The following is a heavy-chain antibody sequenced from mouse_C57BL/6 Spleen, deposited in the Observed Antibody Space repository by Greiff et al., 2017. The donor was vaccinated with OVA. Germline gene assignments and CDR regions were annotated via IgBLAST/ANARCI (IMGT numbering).Heavy chain of an antibody. J-gene: IGHJ2*01. D-gene: IGHD2-12*01. CDR1: GYTFTDYE. V-gene: IGHV1-15*01. CDR3: TPTYYIYFDY. Sequence: VQLQQSGAELVRPGASVTLSCKASGYTFTDYEMHWVKQTPVHGLEWIGAIDPETGGTAYNQKFKGKAILTADKSSSTAYMELRSLTSEDSAVYYCTPTYYIYFDYWGQGTTLTVSS. CDR2: IDPETGGT.